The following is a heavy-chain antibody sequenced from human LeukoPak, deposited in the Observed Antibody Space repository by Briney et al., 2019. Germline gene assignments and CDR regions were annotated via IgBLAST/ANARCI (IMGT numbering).Heavy chain of an antibody. CDR1: GGTFSSYA. D-gene: IGHD6-13*01. CDR2: IIPIFGTA. V-gene: IGHV1-69*01. Sequence: GSSVKVSCKASGGTFSSYAISWVRQAPGQGLEWMGGIIPIFGTANYAQKFQGRVTITADESTSTAYMELNSLKTEDTAVYYCTRRGSSSTFDYWGQGTLVTVSS. CDR3: TRRGSSSTFDY. J-gene: IGHJ4*02.